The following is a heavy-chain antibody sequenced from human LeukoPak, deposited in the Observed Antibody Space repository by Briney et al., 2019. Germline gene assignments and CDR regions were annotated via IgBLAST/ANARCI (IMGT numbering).Heavy chain of an antibody. CDR3: ARKTVVGSYFDY. CDR2: IKQDGSDK. D-gene: IGHD4-23*01. J-gene: IGHJ4*02. Sequence: GGSLRLFCAASGFTFSAYWMSWVRQAPGKGLEEVVNIKQDGSDKYYVDSVKGRFTISRDNAKNSLHLQMNRLRAEDTAVYYCARKTVVGSYFDYWGQGTPVTVSS. V-gene: IGHV3-7*03. CDR1: GFTFSAYW.